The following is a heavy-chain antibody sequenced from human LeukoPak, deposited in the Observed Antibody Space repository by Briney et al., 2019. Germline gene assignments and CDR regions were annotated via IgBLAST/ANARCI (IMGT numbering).Heavy chain of an antibody. D-gene: IGHD1-1*01. J-gene: IGHJ6*03. Sequence: GASVKVSCKASGYGFTAFYIHWVRQAPGQGLEWMGWISAYNGNTNYAQKLQGRVTMTTDTSTSTAYMELRSLRSDDTAVYYCARDGNGIDYYYYMDVWGKGTTVTVSS. CDR1: GYGFTAFY. V-gene: IGHV1-18*04. CDR3: ARDGNGIDYYYYMDV. CDR2: ISAYNGNT.